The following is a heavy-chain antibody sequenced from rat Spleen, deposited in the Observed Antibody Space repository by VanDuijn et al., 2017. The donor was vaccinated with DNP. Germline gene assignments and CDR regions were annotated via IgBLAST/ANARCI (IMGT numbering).Heavy chain of an antibody. V-gene: IGHV5S13*01. CDR3: AREGDYYDGSFVDALDA. Sequence: EVRLVESGGGLVQPGNSLKLSCAASGFTFSDYAMAWIRHVPGKGLEWVASITSGGTTNYRDSVKGRFTISRDNAKNTLYLQMDSLRSEDSATYYCAREGDYYDGSFVDALDAWGQGTSVTVSS. J-gene: IGHJ4*01. CDR1: GFTFSDYA. D-gene: IGHD1-12*02. CDR2: ITSGGTT.